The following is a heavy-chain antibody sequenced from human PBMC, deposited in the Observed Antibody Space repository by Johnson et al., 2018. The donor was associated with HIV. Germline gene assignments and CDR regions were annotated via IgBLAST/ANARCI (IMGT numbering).Heavy chain of an antibody. V-gene: IGHV3-30*18. Sequence: QVQLVESGGGVVQPGRSLRLSCAASGFTFSSYGMHWVRQAPGKGLEWVAVISYDGSNKYYADSVQGRFTISRDNSKNTLYLQMNSLRAEDTAVYYCAKVGGTTILRDAFDIWGQGTMVTVSS. J-gene: IGHJ3*02. CDR3: AKVGGTTILRDAFDI. D-gene: IGHD1-1*01. CDR1: GFTFSSYG. CDR2: ISYDGSNK.